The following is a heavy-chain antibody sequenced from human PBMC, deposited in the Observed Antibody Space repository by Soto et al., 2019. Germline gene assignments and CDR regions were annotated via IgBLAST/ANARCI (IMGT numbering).Heavy chain of an antibody. CDR2: INHRGST. CDR3: ARGFSSHTGTTYAFDI. CDR1: GGSFRGYY. V-gene: IGHV4-34*01. D-gene: IGHD1-1*01. J-gene: IGHJ3*02. Sequence: PSETLSLTFAFPGGSFRGYYWGWISQPPWEGLEWVVEINHRGSTNYNPSPKSRVTISVDTSKNQFSLKLSSVTAADTAVYYCARGFSSHTGTTYAFDIWGQGTMVTVSS.